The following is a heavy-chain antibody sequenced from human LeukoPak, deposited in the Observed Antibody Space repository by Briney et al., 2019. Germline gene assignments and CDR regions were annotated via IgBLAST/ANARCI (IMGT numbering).Heavy chain of an antibody. Sequence: GGSLRLSCAASGFTFSSYAMHWVRQAPGKGLEWVAVISYDGSNKYYADSVKGRFTISRDNSKNTLYLQMNSLRAEDTAVYYCAREIEGFDYWGQGTLVTVSS. CDR1: GFTFSSYA. V-gene: IGHV3-30-3*01. CDR3: AREIEGFDY. CDR2: ISYDGSNK. J-gene: IGHJ4*02.